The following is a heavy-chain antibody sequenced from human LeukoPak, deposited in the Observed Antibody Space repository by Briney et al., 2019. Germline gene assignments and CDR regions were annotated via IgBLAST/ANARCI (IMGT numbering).Heavy chain of an antibody. D-gene: IGHD6-19*01. CDR1: GFNFGDYA. J-gene: IGHJ3*02. CDR3: AKSQYSSGWYENAFDI. CDR2: IRSKVNGETR. Sequence: PGGSLRLSCEASGFNFGDYAMSWVRQAPGKGLEWVGLIRSKVNGETREYAASVKGRFTISRDDSYSIAYLQMNSLRAEDTAVYYCAKSQYSSGWYENAFDIWGQGTMVTVSS. V-gene: IGHV3-49*04.